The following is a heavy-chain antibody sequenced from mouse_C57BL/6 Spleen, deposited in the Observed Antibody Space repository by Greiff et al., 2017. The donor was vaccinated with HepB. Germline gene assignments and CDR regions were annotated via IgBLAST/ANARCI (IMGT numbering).Heavy chain of an antibody. V-gene: IGHV1-22*01. D-gene: IGHD2-2*01. CDR3: ARSGDGYGLYYAMDY. J-gene: IGHJ4*01. CDR2: INPNNGGT. Sequence: EVQLQQSGPELVKPGASVKMSCKASGYTFTDYNMHWVKQSHGKSLEWIGYINPNNGGTSYNQKFKGKATLTVNKSSSTAYMELRSLTSEDSAVYDCARSGDGYGLYYAMDYWGQGTSVTVSS. CDR1: GYTFTDYN.